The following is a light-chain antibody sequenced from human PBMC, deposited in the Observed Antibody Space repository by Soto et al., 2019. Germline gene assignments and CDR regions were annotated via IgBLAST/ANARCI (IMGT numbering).Light chain of an antibody. CDR3: ASLDDSLNGPVV. Sequence: QSVLTQPPSASGTPGQRVTISCSGRSSNIGSNTVNWYQQLPGTAPKLLIYSNNQRPSGVPDRFSGSKSGTSASLAISGLQSEDEADYYCASLDDSLNGPVVFGGGTKVTV. CDR2: SNN. V-gene: IGLV1-44*01. J-gene: IGLJ2*01. CDR1: SSNIGSNT.